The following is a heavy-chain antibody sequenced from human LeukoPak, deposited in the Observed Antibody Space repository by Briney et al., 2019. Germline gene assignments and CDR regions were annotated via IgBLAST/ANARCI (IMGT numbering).Heavy chain of an antibody. CDR1: GLTFSNYA. Sequence: GGSLRLSCAASGLTFSNYAMNWVRQASGRGLEWVSGITDSGRKTYYADSVKGRFSISRDNSKNTVYLQMSDLRAEDTAVYYCAKITKATTPNYWGQGTLVTVSS. CDR3: AKITKATTPNY. D-gene: IGHD4-17*01. V-gene: IGHV3-23*01. J-gene: IGHJ4*02. CDR2: ITDSGRKT.